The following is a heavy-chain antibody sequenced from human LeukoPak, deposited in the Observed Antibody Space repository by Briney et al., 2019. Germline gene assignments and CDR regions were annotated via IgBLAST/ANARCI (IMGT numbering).Heavy chain of an antibody. J-gene: IGHJ6*03. CDR3: ARARGDLLYYYYYMDV. V-gene: IGHV3-48*03. Sequence: GGSLRLSCAASGFTFSSYEMNWVRQAPGKGLEWVSYISSSGSTIYYADSVKGRFTISRDNAKNSLYLQMNSPRAEDTAVYYCARARGDLLYYYYYMDVWGKGTTVTVSS. D-gene: IGHD1-26*01. CDR1: GFTFSSYE. CDR2: ISSSGSTI.